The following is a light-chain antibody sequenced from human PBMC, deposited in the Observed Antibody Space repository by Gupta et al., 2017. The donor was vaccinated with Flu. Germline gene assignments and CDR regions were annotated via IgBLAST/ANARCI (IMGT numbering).Light chain of an antibody. Sequence: EIVLTQSPATLSLSPGERATLSCRASQNIGNYIAWYQQKPGQAPMLLIYDASNRATGIPARFSGGGSETDFTLTISSLEPEDSAVYYCQHRTFWPPVYTFGRGTKLEIK. CDR2: DAS. J-gene: IGKJ2*01. V-gene: IGKV3-11*01. CDR3: QHRTFWPPVYT. CDR1: QNIGNY.